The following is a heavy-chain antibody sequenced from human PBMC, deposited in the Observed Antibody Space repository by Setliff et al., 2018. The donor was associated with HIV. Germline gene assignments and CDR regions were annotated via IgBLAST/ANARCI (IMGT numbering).Heavy chain of an antibody. J-gene: IGHJ4*02. CDR1: GYTFTGYY. V-gene: IGHV1-69*13. Sequence: SVKVSCKASGYTFTGYYMHWVRQAPGQGLEWMGGIIPIFSTSNYAQRFQGRVTITADESTSTAYMELYNLRSEDTAMYYCTRGRGIIGALVYWGQGTLVTVSS. CDR2: IIPIFSTS. CDR3: TRGRGIIGALVY. D-gene: IGHD2-21*01.